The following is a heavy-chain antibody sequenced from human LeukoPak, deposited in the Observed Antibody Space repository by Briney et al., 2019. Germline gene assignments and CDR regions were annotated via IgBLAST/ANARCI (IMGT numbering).Heavy chain of an antibody. D-gene: IGHD3-16*01. CDR2: IKDETNGGTI. J-gene: IGHJ4*02. CDR1: GFTFSNAW. CDR3: TTAPGHDLYY. V-gene: IGHV3-15*01. Sequence: GGSLRLSCATSGFTFSNAWMSWVRQAPGKGLEWVGRIKDETNGGTIDYTAPVKGRFTISRDDSKDSLYLQMNNLRIDDTGIYYCTTAPGHDLYYWGQGTLVTVSS.